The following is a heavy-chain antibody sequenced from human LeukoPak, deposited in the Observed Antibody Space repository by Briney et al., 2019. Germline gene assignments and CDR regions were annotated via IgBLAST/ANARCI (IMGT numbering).Heavy chain of an antibody. D-gene: IGHD2-2*02. CDR2: IRSKANSYAT. Sequence: PGGSLRLSCAASGFTFSGSAMHWVRQASGEGMEWVGRIRSKANSYATAYAASVKGRFTISRDDSKNTAYLQMNSLKTEDTAVYYCTRPSTAAIWYYGMDVWGQGTTVTVSS. J-gene: IGHJ6*02. CDR1: GFTFSGSA. CDR3: TRPSTAAIWYYGMDV. V-gene: IGHV3-73*01.